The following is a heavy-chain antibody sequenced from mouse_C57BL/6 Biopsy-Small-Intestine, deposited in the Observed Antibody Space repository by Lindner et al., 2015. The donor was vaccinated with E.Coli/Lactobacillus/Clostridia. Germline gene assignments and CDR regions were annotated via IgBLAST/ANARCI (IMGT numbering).Heavy chain of an antibody. V-gene: IGHV1-22*01. CDR1: GFTFTDYN. J-gene: IGHJ2*01. Sequence: VQLQESGPDLVRPGTSVKLSCRASGFTFTDYNMHWVRQVHGESLEWIGYINPDSGGTTYNQKFKGKVTLTVNKSSTTANMEVHSLTSEDSAVYFCASFGYDFDYWGQGTTLIASS. CDR2: INPDSGGT. CDR3: ASFGYDFDY.